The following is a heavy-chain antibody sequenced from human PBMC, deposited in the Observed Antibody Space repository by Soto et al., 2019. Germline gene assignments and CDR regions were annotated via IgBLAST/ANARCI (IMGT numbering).Heavy chain of an antibody. V-gene: IGHV1-2*02. J-gene: IGHJ4*02. CDR3: AKENFKFDS. CDR1: GYTFTSYY. D-gene: IGHD1-7*01. CDR2: IDPNSGVT. Sequence: ASVKVSCTTSGYTFTSYYLQCVRQSPGQVLEWMGWIDPNSGVTKYAQKFQGRVTMTRDTSISTTYMELSSLTSDDTAMYYCAKENFKFDSWGQGTLVTVSS.